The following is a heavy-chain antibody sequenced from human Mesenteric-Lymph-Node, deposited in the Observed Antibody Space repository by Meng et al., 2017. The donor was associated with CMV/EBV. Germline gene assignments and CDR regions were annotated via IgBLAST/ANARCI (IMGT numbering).Heavy chain of an antibody. Sequence: SETLSLTCAVYGGSFSGYYWSWIRQPPGKGLEWIGEINHSGSTNYNPSLKSRVTISVDTSKNQFSLKLSSVTAADTAVYYCARDSMHYYDSSGYHPYYYYGMDVWGQGTTVTVSS. CDR3: ARDSMHYYDSSGYHPYYYYGMDV. V-gene: IGHV4-34*01. CDR1: GGSFSGYY. D-gene: IGHD3-22*01. J-gene: IGHJ6*02. CDR2: INHSGST.